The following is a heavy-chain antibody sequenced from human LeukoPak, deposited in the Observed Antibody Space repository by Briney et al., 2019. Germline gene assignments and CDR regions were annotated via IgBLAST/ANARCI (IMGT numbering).Heavy chain of an antibody. CDR2: INPNSGGT. Sequence: ASVEVSFKSSGYTFTVYYIHWVLQAPGQGLEWMGRINPNSGGTNYAHKFPGRVTMTRDTSISTAYMDLSRLRSDDTAVYYCARAGGGVTFYYYYYMDVWGKGTTVTVSS. D-gene: IGHD1-26*01. V-gene: IGHV1-2*06. J-gene: IGHJ6*03. CDR1: GYTFTVYY. CDR3: ARAGGGVTFYYYYYMDV.